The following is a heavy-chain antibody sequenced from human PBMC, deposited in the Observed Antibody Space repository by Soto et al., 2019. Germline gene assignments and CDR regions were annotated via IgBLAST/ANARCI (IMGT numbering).Heavy chain of an antibody. J-gene: IGHJ3*02. V-gene: IGHV1-18*01. CDR3: ARDRGWVDAFDI. D-gene: IGHD3-22*01. CDR2: ISAYNGNT. CDR1: GFTFTRYG. Sequence: ASVKVSCKASGFTFTRYGITWVRQAPGQGLEWMGWISAYNGNTNYAQKLQGRVTMTTDTSTSTAYMELRSLRSDDTAVYYCARDRGWVDAFDIWGQGTMVTVSS.